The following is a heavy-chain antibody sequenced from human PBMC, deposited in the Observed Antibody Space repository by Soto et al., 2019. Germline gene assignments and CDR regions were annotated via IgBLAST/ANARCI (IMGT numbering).Heavy chain of an antibody. Sequence: QVQLQESGPGLVKPSETLSLTCTVSGASIRTYFWTWIRQSAGEGLEWLGRIVPSGTTTSNPSLKRRLTMSLDTSTNQFSLTLTSVTAADTAVYFCASLGRNYYNGMDVWGQGTTVIVSS. CDR1: GASIRTYF. V-gene: IGHV4-4*07. CDR3: ASLGRNYYNGMDV. J-gene: IGHJ6*02. CDR2: IVPSGTT.